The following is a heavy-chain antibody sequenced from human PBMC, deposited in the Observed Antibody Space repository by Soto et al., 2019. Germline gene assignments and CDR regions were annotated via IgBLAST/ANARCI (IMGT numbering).Heavy chain of an antibody. J-gene: IGHJ6*02. V-gene: IGHV3-13*01. CDR3: ARSWPAHRYYYYGMDV. D-gene: IGHD6-25*01. Sequence: GGSLRLSCAASGFTFSSYDMHWVRQSTGKGLEWVSAIGTAGDTYYPGSVKGRFTISRENAKNSLYLQMNSLRAGDTAVYYCARSWPAHRYYYYGMDVWGQGTTVTVSS. CDR2: IGTAGDT. CDR1: GFTFSSYD.